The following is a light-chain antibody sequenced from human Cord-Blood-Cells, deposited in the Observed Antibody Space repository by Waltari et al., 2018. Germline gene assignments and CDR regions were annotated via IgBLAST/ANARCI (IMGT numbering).Light chain of an antibody. CDR2: DAS. Sequence: DIQMTQSPSNLSPSVGDRVTITCRDSQSISSWLAWYQQKPGKAPKLLIYDASSLESGVPSRFSGSGSGTEFTLTISSLQPDDFATYYCQQYNSYSWTFGQGTKVEIK. CDR3: QQYNSYSWT. J-gene: IGKJ1*01. CDR1: QSISSW. V-gene: IGKV1-5*01.